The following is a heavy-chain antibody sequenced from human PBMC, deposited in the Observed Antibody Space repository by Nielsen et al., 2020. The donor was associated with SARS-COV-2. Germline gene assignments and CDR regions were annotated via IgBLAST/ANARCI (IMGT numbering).Heavy chain of an antibody. Sequence: GGSLRLSRAASGFTFSSYSMNWVRQAPGKGLEWVSSISSSSSYIYYADSVKGRFTTSRDNAKNSLYLQMNSLRAEDTAVYYCARDGGSSWYGGWFDPWGQGTLVTVSS. D-gene: IGHD6-13*01. V-gene: IGHV3-21*01. J-gene: IGHJ5*02. CDR2: ISSSSSYI. CDR1: GFTFSSYS. CDR3: ARDGGSSWYGGWFDP.